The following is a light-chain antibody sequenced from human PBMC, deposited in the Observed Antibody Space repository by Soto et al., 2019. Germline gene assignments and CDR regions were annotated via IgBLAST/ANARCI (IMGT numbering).Light chain of an antibody. V-gene: IGLV1-44*01. CDR1: ISNIGKDT. J-gene: IGLJ3*02. CDR3: STWDDRRNGWV. Sequence: QSVLTQPPSVSGTPGLRVNISCSGGISNIGKDTVNWYQQLPGTAPKLLMFNDDKRPSGVPGRFSGSRSGTSAALAISGLHSDDADVYFYSTWDDRRNGWVFGGGTKLTVL. CDR2: NDD.